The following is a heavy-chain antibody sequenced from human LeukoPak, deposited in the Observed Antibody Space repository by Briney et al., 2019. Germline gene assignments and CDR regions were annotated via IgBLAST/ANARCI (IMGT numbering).Heavy chain of an antibody. J-gene: IGHJ4*02. V-gene: IGHV1-69*04. Sequence: ASVKVSCKASGGTFISYAISWVRQAPGQGLEGMGRIIPILGIANYAQKFQGRVTITADKSTGTAYMELSSLRSEDTAVYYCARPVGPLSSGEEYFDYWGQGTLVTVSS. CDR3: ARPVGPLSSGEEYFDY. D-gene: IGHD6-19*01. CDR1: GGTFISYA. CDR2: IIPILGIA.